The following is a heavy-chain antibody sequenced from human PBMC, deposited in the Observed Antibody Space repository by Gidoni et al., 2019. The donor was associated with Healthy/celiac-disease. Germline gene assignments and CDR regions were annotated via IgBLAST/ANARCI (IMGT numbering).Heavy chain of an antibody. D-gene: IGHD6-6*01. CDR3: AKPKGSSIAAPTGAFDI. V-gene: IGHV3-23*01. J-gene: IGHJ3*02. Sequence: YADSVKGRFTISRDNSKNTLYLQMNSLRAEDTAVYYCAKPKGSSIAAPTGAFDIWGQGTMVTVSS.